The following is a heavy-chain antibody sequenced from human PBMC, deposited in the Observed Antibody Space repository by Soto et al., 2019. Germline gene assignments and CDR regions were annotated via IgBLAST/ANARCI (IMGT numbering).Heavy chain of an antibody. CDR2: TRNKANSYTT. D-gene: IGHD4-17*01. CDR3: ARYDYGDLDY. CDR1: GFTLSDHY. J-gene: IGHJ4*02. Sequence: EVQLVESGGGLVQPGGSLRLSCAASGFTLSDHYMDWVRQAPGKGLEWVGRTRNKANSYTTEYAASVKGRFTSRDDSKNSLYLQMNSLKTEDTAVYYCARYDYGDLDYWGQGTLVTVSS. V-gene: IGHV3-72*01.